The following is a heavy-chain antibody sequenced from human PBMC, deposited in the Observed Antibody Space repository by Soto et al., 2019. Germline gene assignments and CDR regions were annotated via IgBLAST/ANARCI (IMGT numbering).Heavy chain of an antibody. V-gene: IGHV3-30*18. J-gene: IGHJ4*02. D-gene: IGHD3-16*01. Sequence: GGSLRLSCAASGFTFSSYGMHWVRQAPGKGLEWVAVISYDGSNKYYADSVKGRFTISRDNSKNTLYLQMNSLRAEDTAVYYCAKGPAIMISVYYFDYWGQGTLVTVSS. CDR1: GFTFSSYG. CDR3: AKGPAIMISVYYFDY. CDR2: ISYDGSNK.